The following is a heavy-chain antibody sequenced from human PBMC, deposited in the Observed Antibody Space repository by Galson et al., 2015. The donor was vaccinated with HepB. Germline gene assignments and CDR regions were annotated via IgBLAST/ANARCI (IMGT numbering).Heavy chain of an antibody. V-gene: IGHV3-23*01. CDR1: GFVFSSYA. J-gene: IGHJ3*01. CDR3: AEPVSVTTFNDAFDF. Sequence: SLRLSCAASGFVFSSYAMSWVRQAPGKGPEWISAISDTDGSTYYADSVKGRFTISRDNSENTLYLQMSSLRADDTAVYYCAEPVSVTTFNDAFDFWGQGTMVIVSS. CDR2: ISDTDGST. D-gene: IGHD4-17*01.